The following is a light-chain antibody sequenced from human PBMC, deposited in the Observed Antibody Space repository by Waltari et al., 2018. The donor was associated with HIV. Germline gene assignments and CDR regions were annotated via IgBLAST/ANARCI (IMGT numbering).Light chain of an antibody. J-gene: IGLJ3*02. Sequence: QSALTQPASVSGSPGQSIPLPCHGTISAVGGYNYVPWYQQHPGKAPKVMIYEVSNRPSGVSNRFSGSKSGNTASLTISGLQAEDEADYYCSSYTTTSTWVFGGGTKLTVL. CDR1: ISAVGGYNY. CDR3: SSYTTTSTWV. CDR2: EVS. V-gene: IGLV2-14*01.